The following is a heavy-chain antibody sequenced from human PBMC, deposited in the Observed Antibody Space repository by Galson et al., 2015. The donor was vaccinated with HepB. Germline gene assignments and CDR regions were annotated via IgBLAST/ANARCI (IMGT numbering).Heavy chain of an antibody. CDR1: GFTFSSYA. J-gene: IGHJ4*02. CDR2: ISGSGGTT. Sequence: SLRLSCAASGFTFSSYAMSWVRQAPGKGLEWVSSISGSGGTTYYADSVKGRFTISRDNSKNTLYIQMNSLRADDTAVYYCAKGQRLVPITLDYWGQGTLVTVSS. V-gene: IGHV3-23*01. D-gene: IGHD6-13*01. CDR3: AKGQRLVPITLDY.